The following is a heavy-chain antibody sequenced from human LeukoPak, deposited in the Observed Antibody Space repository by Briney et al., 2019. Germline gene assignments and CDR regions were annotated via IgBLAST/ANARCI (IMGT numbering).Heavy chain of an antibody. CDR2: IYSGTI. J-gene: IGHJ4*02. D-gene: IGHD4/OR15-4a*01. V-gene: IGHV3-53*01. CDR1: GFTLSSNS. CDR3: ARRAGAYSHPYDY. Sequence: GGSLRLSCTVSGFTLSSNSMSWVRQAPGKGLEWVSFIYSGTIHYSDSVKGRFTISIDNSKNTLYLQMNSLRAEDTAVYYCARRAGAYSHPYDYWGQGTLVTVSS.